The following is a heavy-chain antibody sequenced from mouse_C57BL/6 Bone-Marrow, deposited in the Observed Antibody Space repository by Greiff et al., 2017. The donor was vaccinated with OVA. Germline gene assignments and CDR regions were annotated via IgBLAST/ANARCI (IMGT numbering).Heavy chain of an antibody. V-gene: IGHV1-26*01. J-gene: IGHJ2*01. Sequence: VQLQQSGPELVKPGASVKISCKASGYTFTDYYMNWVKQSHGKSLEWIGDINPNNGGTSYNQKFKGKATLTVDKSSSTAYMELRSLTSEDSAVYYCARNPYYYGSRYYFDYWGKGTTLTVSS. D-gene: IGHD1-1*01. CDR3: ARNPYYYGSRYYFDY. CDR2: INPNNGGT. CDR1: GYTFTDYY.